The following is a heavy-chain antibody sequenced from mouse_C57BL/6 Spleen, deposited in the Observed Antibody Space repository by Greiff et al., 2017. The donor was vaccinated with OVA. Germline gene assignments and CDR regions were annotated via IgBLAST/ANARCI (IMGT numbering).Heavy chain of an antibody. CDR3: ARREYYGSGRDALAY. CDR2: INPSTGGT. J-gene: IGHJ3*01. CDR1: GYSFTGYY. V-gene: IGHV1-42*01. Sequence: EVQLQQSGPELVKPGASVKISCKASGYSFTGYYMNWVKQSPEKSLEWIGEINPSTGGTTYNQKFKATATLTVDKSSSTAYMQIKSLTSEDSAVYYCARREYYGSGRDALAYWGQGTPVTVSS. D-gene: IGHD1-1*01.